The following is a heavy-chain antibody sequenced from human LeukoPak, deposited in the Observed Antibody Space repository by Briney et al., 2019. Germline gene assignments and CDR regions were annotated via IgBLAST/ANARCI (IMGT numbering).Heavy chain of an antibody. CDR1: GGSFSGYY. J-gene: IGHJ4*02. Sequence: SETLSLTCAVYGGSFSGYYWSWIRQPPVKELEWIGEINHSGSTNYNPSLKSRVTISVDTSKNQFSLKLSSVTAADTAVYYCARQLIMITFGGVIAPFDYWGQGTLVTVSS. D-gene: IGHD3-16*02. CDR2: INHSGST. V-gene: IGHV4-34*01. CDR3: ARQLIMITFGGVIAPFDY.